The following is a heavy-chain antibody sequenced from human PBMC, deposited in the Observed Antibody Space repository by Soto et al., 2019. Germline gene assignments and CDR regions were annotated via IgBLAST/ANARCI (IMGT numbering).Heavy chain of an antibody. CDR2: ISGSGGST. CDR1: GFTFSSYA. CDR3: AKDLGFYDSSGYWAYYYYGMDV. D-gene: IGHD3-22*01. J-gene: IGHJ6*02. Sequence: EVQLLESGGGLVQPGGSLRLSCAASGFTFSSYAMSWVRQAPGKGLEWVSAISGSGGSTYYADSVKGRFTISRDNSKNTLYLQMNRLRAEDTAVYYCAKDLGFYDSSGYWAYYYYGMDVWGQGTTVTVSS. V-gene: IGHV3-23*01.